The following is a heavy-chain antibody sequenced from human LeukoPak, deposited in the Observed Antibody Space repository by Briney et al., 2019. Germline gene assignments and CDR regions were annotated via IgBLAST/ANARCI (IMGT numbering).Heavy chain of an antibody. CDR1: GYTFTSYG. Sequence: ASVKFSCKTSGYTFTSYGISCVRHAPGQGLEWMGWISAYNGNTNYAQKLQGRVTMTTDTSTSTAYMELRSLRSDDTAVYYCAASNYGDVFDYWGQGTLVTVSS. J-gene: IGHJ4*02. D-gene: IGHD4-17*01. CDR3: AASNYGDVFDY. V-gene: IGHV1-18*04. CDR2: ISAYNGNT.